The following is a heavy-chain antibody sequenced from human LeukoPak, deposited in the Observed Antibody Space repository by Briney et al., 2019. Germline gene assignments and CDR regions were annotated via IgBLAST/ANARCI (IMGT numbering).Heavy chain of an antibody. J-gene: IGHJ3*02. D-gene: IGHD5-24*01. V-gene: IGHV4-34*01. CDR2: INHSGST. Sequence: SETLSLTCAVYGGSFSGYYWSWIRQPPGKGLEWIGEINHSGSTNYNPSLKSRVTISVDTSKNQFSLKLSSATAADTAVYYCARALEMASNAFDIWGQGTMVTVSS. CDR3: ARALEMASNAFDI. CDR1: GGSFSGYY.